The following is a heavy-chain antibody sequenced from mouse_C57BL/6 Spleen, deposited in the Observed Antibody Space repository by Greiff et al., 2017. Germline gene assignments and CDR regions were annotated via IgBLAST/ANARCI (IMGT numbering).Heavy chain of an antibody. CDR2: IYPSDSET. CDR3: ARNYGSPPDFAY. Sequence: QVQLQQPGAELVRPGSSVKLSCKASGYTFTSYWMDWVKQRPGQGLEWIGNIYPSDSETHYNQTFKDKATLTVDKSSSTAYMQLSSLTSEDSAVYYCARNYGSPPDFAYWGQGTLVTVSA. CDR1: GYTFTSYW. J-gene: IGHJ3*01. V-gene: IGHV1-61*01. D-gene: IGHD1-1*01.